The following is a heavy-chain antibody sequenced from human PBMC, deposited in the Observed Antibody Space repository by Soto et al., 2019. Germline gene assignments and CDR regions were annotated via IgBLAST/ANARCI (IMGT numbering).Heavy chain of an antibody. CDR3: ARMSDDYGDYYGMDV. Sequence: PSETLSLTCAVYGGSFSGYYWSWIRQPPGKGLEWIGEINHSGSTNYNPSLKSRVTISVDTSKNQFSLKLSSVTAADTAVYYCARMSDDYGDYYGMDVWGQGTTVTVSS. J-gene: IGHJ6*02. CDR1: GGSFSGYY. V-gene: IGHV4-34*01. CDR2: INHSGST. D-gene: IGHD4-17*01.